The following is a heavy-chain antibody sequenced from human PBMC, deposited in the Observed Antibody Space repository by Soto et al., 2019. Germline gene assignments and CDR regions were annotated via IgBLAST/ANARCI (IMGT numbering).Heavy chain of an antibody. CDR1: GGSISSSSYY. Sequence: SETLSLTCTVSGGSISSSSYYWGWIRQPPGKGLEWIGSIYYSGSTYYNPSLKSRVTISVDTSKNQFSLKLSSVTAADTAVYYCAVHPIGYSGYDSDDWGQGTLVTVSS. V-gene: IGHV4-39*01. CDR3: AVHPIGYSGYDSDD. D-gene: IGHD5-12*01. J-gene: IGHJ4*02. CDR2: IYYSGST.